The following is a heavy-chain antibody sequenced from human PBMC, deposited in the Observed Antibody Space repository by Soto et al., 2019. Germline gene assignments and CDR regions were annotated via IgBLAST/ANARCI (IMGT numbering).Heavy chain of an antibody. Sequence: TLSLTCTVSCVSISSGDYYWSWIRQPPGKGLEWIGYIYYSGSTYYNPSLKSRVTISVDTSKNQFSLKLSSVTAADTAVYYCARVGFGELLAHGMDVWGQGTTVTVSS. J-gene: IGHJ6*02. CDR1: CVSISSGDYY. V-gene: IGHV4-30-4*01. CDR3: ARVGFGELLAHGMDV. D-gene: IGHD3-10*01. CDR2: IYYSGST.